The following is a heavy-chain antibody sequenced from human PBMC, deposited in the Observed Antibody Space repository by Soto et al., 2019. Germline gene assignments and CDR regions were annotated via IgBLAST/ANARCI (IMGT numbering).Heavy chain of an antibody. CDR1: DDSLSSTSYY. CDR2: VHFSGSL. J-gene: IGHJ1*01. V-gene: IGHV4-61*01. D-gene: IGHD2-2*01. CDR3: GRGGDAHKMGRH. Sequence: QVQLQESGPGLVKPSETLSLICSVSDDSLSSTSYYWSWIRQPPGKGLEWIGFVHFSGSLHYNASLKSRATISVDTSRTQISLKLTSLTAADTAVYFCGRGGDAHKMGRHWGPGTLVTVSS.